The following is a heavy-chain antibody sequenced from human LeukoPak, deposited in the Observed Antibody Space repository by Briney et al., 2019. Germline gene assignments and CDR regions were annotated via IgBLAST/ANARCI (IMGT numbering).Heavy chain of an antibody. J-gene: IGHJ4*02. Sequence: SETLSLTCTVSGGSISSGDYYWSWIRQPPGKGLEWMGYIYYSGSTYYNPSLKSRVTISVDTSKNQFSLKLSSVTAADTAVYYCARVASDSYDSSGYQPYFDYWGQGTLVTVSS. D-gene: IGHD3-22*01. CDR2: IYYSGST. CDR3: ARVASDSYDSSGYQPYFDY. V-gene: IGHV4-30-4*01. CDR1: GGSISSGDYY.